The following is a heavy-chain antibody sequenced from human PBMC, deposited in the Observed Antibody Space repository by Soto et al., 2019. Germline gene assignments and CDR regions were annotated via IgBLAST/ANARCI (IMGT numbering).Heavy chain of an antibody. D-gene: IGHD2-2*01. CDR3: ARRGCSSTTCQNWFDP. CDR2: IYPGDSDT. CDR1: GYNFPKYW. Sequence: PGESLKISCKGSGYNFPKYWIAWVRQMPGKGLEWMGIIYPGDSDTRYSPSVEGQVAISVDKSISTAYLEWFSLKASDTAMYFCARRGCSSTTCQNWFDPWGQGTLVTVPQ. J-gene: IGHJ5*02. V-gene: IGHV5-51*01.